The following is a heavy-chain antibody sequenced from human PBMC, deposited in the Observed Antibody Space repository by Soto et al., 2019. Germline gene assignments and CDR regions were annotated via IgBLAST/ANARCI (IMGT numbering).Heavy chain of an antibody. CDR2: IYYSGGT. V-gene: IGHV4-59*11. Sequence: QVQLQESGPGLVKPSETLSLTCTVSGGSISSHFWGWIRQPPGKGLEWIGYIYYSGGTTYNPSLKSRVTISVDTSKNQFSLRLRSVTAADTAVYYCARERPGYNGMDVWGQGTTVTVSS. CDR1: GGSISSHF. CDR3: ARERPGYNGMDV. D-gene: IGHD2-2*02. J-gene: IGHJ6*02.